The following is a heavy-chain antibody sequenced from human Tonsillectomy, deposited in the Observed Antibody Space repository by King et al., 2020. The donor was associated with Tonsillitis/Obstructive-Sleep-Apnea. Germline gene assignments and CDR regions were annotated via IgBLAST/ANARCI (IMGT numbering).Heavy chain of an antibody. D-gene: IGHD2-2*01. V-gene: IGHV5-51*01. CDR3: ASLGDLYCSSTSCYEADAFDI. CDR2: IYPGDSDT. CDR1: GYSFTSYW. Sequence: QLVQSGAEVKKPGESLKLSCKGSGYSFTSYWIGWVRQMPGKGLEWMGIIYPGDSDTRYSPSFQGQVTISADKSISTAYLQWSSLKASDTAMYYCASLGDLYCSSTSCYEADAFDIWGQGTMVTVSS. J-gene: IGHJ3*02.